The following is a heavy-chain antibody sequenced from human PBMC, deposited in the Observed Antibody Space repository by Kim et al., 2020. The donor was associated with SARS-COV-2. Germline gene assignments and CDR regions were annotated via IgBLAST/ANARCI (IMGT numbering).Heavy chain of an antibody. CDR3: AREGEEDYGDYVSTYYFDY. Sequence: GGSLRLSCAASGFTFSDYYMSWIRQAPGKGLEWVSYISSSGSTIYYADSVKGRFTISRDNAKNSLYLQMNSLRAEDTAVYYCAREGEEDYGDYVSTYYFDYWGQGTLVTVSS. J-gene: IGHJ4*02. CDR2: ISSSGSTI. D-gene: IGHD4-17*01. CDR1: GFTFSDYY. V-gene: IGHV3-11*01.